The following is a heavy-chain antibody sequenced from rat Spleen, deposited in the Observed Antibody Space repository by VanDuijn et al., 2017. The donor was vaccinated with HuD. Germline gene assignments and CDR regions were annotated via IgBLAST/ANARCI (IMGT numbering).Heavy chain of an antibody. J-gene: IGHJ3*01. V-gene: IGHV5-46*01. CDR3: ARDYGGYSDWFAY. Sequence: EVQLVESGGGLVQPGRSLKLSCAASGFTFSSFPMAWVRQAPKKGLEWVASISSGGGGTYYPDSVRGRFTISSDNSKSTLYLQMNSLRSEDTATYYCARDYGGYSDWFAYWGQGTLVTVSS. CDR2: ISSGGGGT. D-gene: IGHD1-11*01. CDR1: GFTFSSFP.